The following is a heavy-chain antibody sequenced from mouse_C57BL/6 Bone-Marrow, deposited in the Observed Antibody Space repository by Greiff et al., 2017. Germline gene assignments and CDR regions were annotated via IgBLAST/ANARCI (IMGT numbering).Heavy chain of an antibody. CDR1: GYTFTSYW. V-gene: IGHV1-64*01. Sequence: QVQLQQPGAELVKPGASVKLSCKASGYTFTSYWMHWVKQRPGQGLEWIGMIHPNSGSTNYNEKLKSKATLTVDKSSSTADMQLSSLTSEDSAVYYCARERGVRPYYWGQGTTLTVSS. CDR3: ARERGVRPYY. D-gene: IGHD2-14*01. CDR2: IHPNSGST. J-gene: IGHJ2*01.